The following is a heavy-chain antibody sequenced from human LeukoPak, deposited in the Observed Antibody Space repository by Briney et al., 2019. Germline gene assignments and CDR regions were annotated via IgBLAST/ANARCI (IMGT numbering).Heavy chain of an antibody. V-gene: IGHV3-74*01. CDR2: INTDGSST. J-gene: IGHJ3*02. D-gene: IGHD3-10*01. CDR1: GFTFSSCW. CDR3: TASLLSPGNI. Sequence: GGSLKLSCTAAGFTFSSCWMHWVRQVPGKGLVWVSHINTDGSSTSYAGSVKGRFTISRDNAKNTLYLQVNSLRAEDTAVYYCTASLLSPGNIWGQGTVVTVSS.